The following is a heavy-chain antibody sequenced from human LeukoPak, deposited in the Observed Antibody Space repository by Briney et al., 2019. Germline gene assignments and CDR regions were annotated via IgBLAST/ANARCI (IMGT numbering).Heavy chain of an antibody. V-gene: IGHV3-9*01. CDR1: GFTYEDYA. CDR2: ISWNSGSI. CDR3: AKDKD. J-gene: IGHJ4*02. Sequence: PGGSLRLSCAASGFTYEDYAMHWVRQAPGKGLEWVSGISWNSGSIGYADSVKGRFTISRDNAKNSLYLQMNSLRAEDTALYYCAKDKDWGQGTLVTVSS.